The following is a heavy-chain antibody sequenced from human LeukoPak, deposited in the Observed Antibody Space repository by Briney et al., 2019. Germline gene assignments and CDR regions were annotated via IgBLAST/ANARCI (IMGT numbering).Heavy chain of an antibody. D-gene: IGHD2-15*01. CDR3: ASAATFSVDY. CDR1: GGSVSSSFYY. Sequence: PSETLSLTCTVSGGSVSSSFYYWGWIRQPPGTGLEWIGSLYYSGSTHYNPSLKSRVTMSVDTSKNQFSLNLSSVTAADTAVFFCASAATFSVDYWGQGTLVTVSS. CDR2: LYYSGST. V-gene: IGHV4-39*01. J-gene: IGHJ4*02.